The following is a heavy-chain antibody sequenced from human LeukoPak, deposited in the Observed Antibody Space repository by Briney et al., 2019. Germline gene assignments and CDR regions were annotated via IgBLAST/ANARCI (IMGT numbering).Heavy chain of an antibody. CDR2: MNLEADGGTP. CDR3: TTGHCSGTTCYDY. D-gene: IGHD2-2*01. V-gene: IGHV3-15*01. Sequence: GGSLRLSCVASGVTFSDAWMNWVRQAPGKGLEWLGRMNLEADGGTPDYAGPVKGRFTFSRDASKTTLYLQMDSLKTADTAVYYCTTGHCSGTTCYDYWGQGTLVTVSS. CDR1: GVTFSDAW. J-gene: IGHJ4*02.